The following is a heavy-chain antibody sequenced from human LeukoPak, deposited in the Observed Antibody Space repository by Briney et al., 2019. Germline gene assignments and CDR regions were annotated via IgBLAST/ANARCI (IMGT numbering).Heavy chain of an antibody. J-gene: IGHJ4*02. CDR2: IYTSGST. CDR1: GGSISSYY. CDR3: ARVGSGRYNYGYSLVY. D-gene: IGHD5-18*01. V-gene: IGHV4-4*07. Sequence: SETLSLTCTVSGGSISSYYWSWIRQPAGKGLEWIGRIYTSGSTNYNPSLKSRVTMSVDTSKNQFSLTLSSVTAADTAVYYCARVGSGRYNYGYSLVYWGQGTLVTVSS.